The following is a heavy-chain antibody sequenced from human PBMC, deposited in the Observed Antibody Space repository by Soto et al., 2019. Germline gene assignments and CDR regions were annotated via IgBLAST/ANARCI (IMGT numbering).Heavy chain of an antibody. CDR1: GYTFTGYY. CDR3: ARGAYYYGSGSYTFDY. CDR2: INPNSGGT. Sequence: ASVKVSCKASGYTFTGYYMHWVRQAPGQGLEWMGWINPNSGGTNYAQKFQGWVTMTRDTSISTAYMELSRLRSDDTAVYYCARGAYYYGSGSYTFDYWGQGTLVTVSS. D-gene: IGHD3-10*01. V-gene: IGHV1-2*04. J-gene: IGHJ4*02.